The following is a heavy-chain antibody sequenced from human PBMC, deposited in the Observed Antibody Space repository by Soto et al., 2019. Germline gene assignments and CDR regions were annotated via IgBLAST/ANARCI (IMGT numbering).Heavy chain of an antibody. Sequence: GESLKISCKGSGYSFTSYWIGWVRQMPGKGLEWMGTIYPGDSDTRYSPSFQGQVTLSADKSINTAYLQWSSLKASDTAMYYCARLEYTSSSGDYWGQGTLVTVSS. J-gene: IGHJ4*02. CDR2: IYPGDSDT. D-gene: IGHD6-6*01. CDR1: GYSFTSYW. CDR3: ARLEYTSSSGDY. V-gene: IGHV5-51*01.